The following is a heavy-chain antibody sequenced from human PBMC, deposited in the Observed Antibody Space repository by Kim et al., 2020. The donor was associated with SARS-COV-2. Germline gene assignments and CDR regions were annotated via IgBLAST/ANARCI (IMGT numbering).Heavy chain of an antibody. V-gene: IGHV1-46*01. CDR1: GYTFTSYY. CDR2: INPSAGST. Sequence: ASVKVSCKASGYTFTSYYMHWVRQAPGQGLEWMGIINPSAGSTSYAQKFQGRVTMTRDTSTSTVYMQLSSLRSEDTAVYYCAGPGSEKNYYYYGMDVWGQGTTVTVSS. J-gene: IGHJ6*02. CDR3: AGPGSEKNYYYYGMDV. D-gene: IGHD3-10*01.